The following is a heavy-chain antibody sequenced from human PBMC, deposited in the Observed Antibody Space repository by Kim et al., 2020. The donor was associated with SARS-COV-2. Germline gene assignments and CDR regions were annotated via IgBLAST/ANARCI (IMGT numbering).Heavy chain of an antibody. CDR3: TRDPDYSKGASFDY. V-gene: IGHV3-74*01. J-gene: IGHJ4*02. D-gene: IGHD4-4*01. Sequence: ADSVKGRFTNSTDNAKYTLYLQMNSLRAEDTAVYYCTRDPDYSKGASFDYWGQGTLVTVSS.